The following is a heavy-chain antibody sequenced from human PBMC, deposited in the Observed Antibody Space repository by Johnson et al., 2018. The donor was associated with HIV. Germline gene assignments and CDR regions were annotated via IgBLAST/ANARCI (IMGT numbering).Heavy chain of an antibody. CDR2: IKQDGSEK. D-gene: IGHD2-21*01. CDR3: ARDAILSPGTFDI. CDR1: GFTFSNYW. V-gene: IGHV3-7*01. Sequence: VQLVESGGGLVQPGGSLRLSCAVSGFTFSNYWMSWVRQAPGKGLEWVANIKQDGSEKYYVDSVKGRFTISRDNAKNSLYLQMNSLRAEDTAGYYCARDAILSPGTFDIWGQGTMVTVSS. J-gene: IGHJ3*02.